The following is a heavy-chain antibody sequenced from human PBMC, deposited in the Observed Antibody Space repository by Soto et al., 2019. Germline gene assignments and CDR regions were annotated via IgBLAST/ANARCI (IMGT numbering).Heavy chain of an antibody. CDR3: ARGRYYYDSSGYHSPFDY. V-gene: IGHV3-53*02. D-gene: IGHD3-22*01. CDR2: IYSGGST. CDR1: GFTVSSYY. Sequence: EVPLVETGGGLIQPGGSLRVSCAASGFTVSSYYMSWVRQAPGKGLEWVSVIYSGGSTYYADSVKGRFTVSRDNSKNMLSLQMNSLRAEDTAVYYCARGRYYYDSSGYHSPFDYWGQGTLVTVSS. J-gene: IGHJ4*02.